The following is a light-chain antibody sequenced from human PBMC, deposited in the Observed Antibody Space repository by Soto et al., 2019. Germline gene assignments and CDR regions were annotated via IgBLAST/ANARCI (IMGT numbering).Light chain of an antibody. CDR2: DAS. Sequence: EIVLTQSPATLSLSPGERATLSCRASQSVSSYLAWYQQKPGQAPRLLIYDASNRATGIPARFSGSGSGTDFTLTISSLEPEDFAVSYCQQRSNWPRTVGQGTKVDIK. CDR3: QQRSNWPRT. CDR1: QSVSSY. V-gene: IGKV3-11*01. J-gene: IGKJ1*01.